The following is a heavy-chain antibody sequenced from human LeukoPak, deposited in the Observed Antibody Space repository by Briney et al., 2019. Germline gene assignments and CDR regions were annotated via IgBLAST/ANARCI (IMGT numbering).Heavy chain of an antibody. J-gene: IGHJ5*02. D-gene: IGHD3-10*01. V-gene: IGHV3-48*01. CDR1: GFTFSSYS. CDR2: ISSSSSTI. CDR3: AGESNWFDP. Sequence: GGSVRLSCAASGFTFSSYSMNWVRQAPGKGLEWVSYISSSSSTIYYADSVKGRFTISRDNAKNSLYLQMNSLRAEDTAVYYCAGESNWFDPWGQGTLVTVSS.